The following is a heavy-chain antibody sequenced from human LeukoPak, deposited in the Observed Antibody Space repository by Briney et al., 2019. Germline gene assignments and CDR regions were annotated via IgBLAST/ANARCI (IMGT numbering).Heavy chain of an antibody. CDR1: GFTFSSYA. J-gene: IGHJ4*02. CDR3: AKGGGYGSGSYYYNPPFDY. Sequence: QPGGSLSLSCAASGFTFSSYAMSWVRQAPGQGLEWVSAISGSGGSTYYADSVKGRFTISRDNSKNTLYLQMNSLRAEDTAVYYCAKGGGYGSGSYYYNPPFDYWGQGTLVTVSS. D-gene: IGHD3-10*01. CDR2: ISGSGGST. V-gene: IGHV3-23*01.